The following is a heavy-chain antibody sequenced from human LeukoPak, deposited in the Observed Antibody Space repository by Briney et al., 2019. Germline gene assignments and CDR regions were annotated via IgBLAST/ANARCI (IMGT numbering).Heavy chain of an antibody. CDR1: GYTFTGYY. CDR3: ARDLGVAMADPRGYIVY. CDR2: INPNSSGT. J-gene: IGHJ4*02. Sequence: ASVKVSCKASGYTFTGYYMHWVGPAPGQGLEWMGWINPNSSGTNQAQKLQGRVTMTRYTSISTAYMELSMLRSDVTAVYDCARDLGVAMADPRGYIVYWGQGTLVAVSS. V-gene: IGHV1-2*02. D-gene: IGHD6-19*01.